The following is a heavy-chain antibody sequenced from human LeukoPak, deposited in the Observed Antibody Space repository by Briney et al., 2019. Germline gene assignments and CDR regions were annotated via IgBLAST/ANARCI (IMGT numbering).Heavy chain of an antibody. CDR1: GDSISSNYYY. Sequence: SETLSLTCTVSGDSISSNYYYWGWIRQPPGKGLEWIGSIDHIGTTYYNPSLKSRVTISVDKSKNQFSLKLSSVTAADTAVYYCASTSKGFFDAFDIWGQGTMVTVSS. CDR2: IDHIGTT. J-gene: IGHJ3*02. CDR3: ASTSKGFFDAFDI. D-gene: IGHD3-3*01. V-gene: IGHV4-39*07.